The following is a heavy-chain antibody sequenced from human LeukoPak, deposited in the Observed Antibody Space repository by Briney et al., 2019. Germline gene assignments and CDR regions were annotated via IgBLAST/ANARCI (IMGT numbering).Heavy chain of an antibody. CDR2: IKEDGSEK. J-gene: IGHJ3*01. CDR3: ASDFNVHY. D-gene: IGHD3-10*02. CDR1: GFTFSTHW. Sequence: GGSLRLSCAASGFTFSTHWMTWVRQAPGKGLERVANIKEDGSEKHYVDSVKGRFTISRDNAKNSLYLQMNSLRAEDTAVYYCASDFNVHYWGQGQWSPYLQ. V-gene: IGHV3-7*05.